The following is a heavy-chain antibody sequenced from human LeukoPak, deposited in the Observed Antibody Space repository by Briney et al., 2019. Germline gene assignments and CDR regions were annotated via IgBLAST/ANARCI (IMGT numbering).Heavy chain of an antibody. V-gene: IGHV3-23*01. CDR1: GFTFSSYA. Sequence: GGALRLSCAASGFTFSSYAMSLVRQAPGKVLELVSAISGSGGSTYYADSVKGWFTISRDNSKNTLYLQMNSLRAEDTAVYYCAKDVSAMVTFDAFDIWGQGTMVTVSS. D-gene: IGHD5-18*01. J-gene: IGHJ3*02. CDR3: AKDVSAMVTFDAFDI. CDR2: ISGSGGST.